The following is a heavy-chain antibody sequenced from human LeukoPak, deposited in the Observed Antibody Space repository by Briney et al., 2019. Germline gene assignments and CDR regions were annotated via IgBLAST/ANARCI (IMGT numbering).Heavy chain of an antibody. Sequence: GGSLRLSCAASGFTFSSYSMNWVRQAPGKGLEWVSSISSSSSYIYYADSVKGRFTISRDNAKNSLYLQMNSLRAEDTAVYYCARGGRGPYHLPLGTIQHWGQGTLVTVSS. J-gene: IGHJ1*01. CDR3: ARGGRGPYHLPLGTIQH. D-gene: IGHD1-1*01. V-gene: IGHV3-21*01. CDR1: GFTFSSYS. CDR2: ISSSSSYI.